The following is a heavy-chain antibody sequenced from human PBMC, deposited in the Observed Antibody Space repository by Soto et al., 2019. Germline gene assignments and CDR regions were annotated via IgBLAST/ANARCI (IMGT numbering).Heavy chain of an antibody. CDR2: IYYSGST. CDR3: ARRDYGDYVVGWYFDL. D-gene: IGHD4-17*01. V-gene: IGHV4-30-4*01. Sequence: VQLQESGPGLVKPSQTLSLTCTVSGGSISSGDYYWSWIRQPPGKGLEWIGYIYYSGSTYYNPSLKSRVTISVDTSKNQFSLKLSSVTAADTAVYYCARRDYGDYVVGWYFDLWGRGTLVSVSS. J-gene: IGHJ2*01. CDR1: GGSISSGDYY.